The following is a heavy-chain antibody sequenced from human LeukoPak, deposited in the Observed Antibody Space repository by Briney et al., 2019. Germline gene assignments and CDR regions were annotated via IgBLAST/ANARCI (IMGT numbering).Heavy chain of an antibody. D-gene: IGHD5-12*01. CDR3: ARGGAYSGYDRPLGY. V-gene: IGHV4-59*12. CDR2: IYYSGST. CDR1: GGSISSYY. Sequence: SETLSLTCTVSGGSISSYYWSWIRQPPGKGLEWIGYIYYSGSTNYNPSLKSRVTISVDTSKNQFSLKLSSVTAADTAVYYCARGGAYSGYDRPLGYWGQGTLVTVSS. J-gene: IGHJ4*02.